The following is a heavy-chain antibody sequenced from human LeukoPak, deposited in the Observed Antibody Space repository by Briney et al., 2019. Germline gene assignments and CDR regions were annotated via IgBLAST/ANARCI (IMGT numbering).Heavy chain of an antibody. CDR2: IYYSGST. CDR1: GGSISSSSYY. D-gene: IGHD5-12*01. Sequence: SETLSLTCTVSGGSISSSSYYWAWIRQPPGEGLEWIGSIYYSGSTHYNPSLKSRVTISVDTSKNQFSLKLSSVTAADTAVYYCAREYASGYSDYWGQGTLVTVSS. CDR3: AREYASGYSDY. J-gene: IGHJ4*02. V-gene: IGHV4-39*01.